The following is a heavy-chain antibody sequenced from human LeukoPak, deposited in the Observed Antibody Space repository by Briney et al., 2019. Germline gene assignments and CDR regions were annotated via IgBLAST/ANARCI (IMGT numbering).Heavy chain of an antibody. CDR1: GGTFSSYA. Sequence: ASVKVSCKASGGTFSSYAISWVRQAPGQGLEWMGRIIPIFGTANYAQKFQGRVTITTDESTSTAYMELSSLRSEDTAVYYCARSSSWLHGSDYWGQGTLVTVSS. D-gene: IGHD6-13*01. V-gene: IGHV1-69*05. J-gene: IGHJ4*02. CDR3: ARSSSWLHGSDY. CDR2: IIPIFGTA.